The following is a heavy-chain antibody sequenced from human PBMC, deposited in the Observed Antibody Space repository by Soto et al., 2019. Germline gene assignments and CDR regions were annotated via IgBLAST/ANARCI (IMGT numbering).Heavy chain of an antibody. V-gene: IGHV3-23*01. CDR2: ISGSGGST. Sequence: PGGSLRLSCAASGFTFSSYAMSWVRQAPGKGLEWVSAISGSGGSTYYADSVKGRFTISRDNSKNTLYLQMNSLRAEDTAVYYCAKDQGYSYGHLYYYYMDVWGKGTTVTVSS. CDR3: AKDQGYSYGHLYYYYMDV. J-gene: IGHJ6*03. CDR1: GFTFSSYA. D-gene: IGHD5-18*01.